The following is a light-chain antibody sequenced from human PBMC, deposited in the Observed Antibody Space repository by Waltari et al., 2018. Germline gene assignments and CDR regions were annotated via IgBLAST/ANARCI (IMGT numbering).Light chain of an antibody. J-gene: IGKJ1*01. CDR1: QSVGTS. CDR3: QQYDDWPRT. Sequence: EIVMTQSPASLSVSPGDRVTLSCRASQSVGTSLAWYQQRPGRAPRLLVYRASTRASDIPARFSGSGSGTDFTLYISTLQSEDFAVYYCQQYDDWPRTFGQGTKVEIK. V-gene: IGKV3-15*01. CDR2: RAS.